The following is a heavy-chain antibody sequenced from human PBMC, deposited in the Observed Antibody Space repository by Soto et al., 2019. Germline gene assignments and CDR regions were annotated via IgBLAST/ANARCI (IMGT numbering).Heavy chain of an antibody. Sequence: EVQLLESGGGLVQPGGSLRLSCAASGFTFSTYAMSWVRQAPGKGLEWVSKIIHSGDSTYYADSVKGRFPISRDNSKNTVYLQMNSLRAEDTAVYYCATGQQLGYWGQGTLVTVSS. D-gene: IGHD6-13*01. CDR1: GFTFSTYA. J-gene: IGHJ4*02. CDR2: IIHSGDST. CDR3: ATGQQLGY. V-gene: IGHV3-23*01.